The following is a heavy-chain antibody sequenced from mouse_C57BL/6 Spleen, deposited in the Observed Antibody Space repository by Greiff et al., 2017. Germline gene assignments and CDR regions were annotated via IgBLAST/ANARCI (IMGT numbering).Heavy chain of an antibody. D-gene: IGHD1-1*01. CDR2: ISSGGDYI. CDR3: TRDGATVAPFAY. J-gene: IGHJ3*01. CDR1: GFTFSSYA. V-gene: IGHV5-9-1*02. Sequence: EVMLVESGVGLVKPGGSLKLSCAASGFTFSSYAMSWVRQTPEKRLEWVAYISSGGDYIYYADTVKGRFTISRDNARNTLYLQMSSLKSEDTAMYYCTRDGATVAPFAYWGQGTLVTVSA.